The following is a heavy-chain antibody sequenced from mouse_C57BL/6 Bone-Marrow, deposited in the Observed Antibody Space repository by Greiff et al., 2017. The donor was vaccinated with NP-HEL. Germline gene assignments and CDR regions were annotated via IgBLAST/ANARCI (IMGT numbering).Heavy chain of an antibody. V-gene: IGHV5-4*01. Sequence: EVKLVESGGGLVKPGGSLKLSCAASGFTFSSYAMSWVRQTPEKRLEWVATISDGGSYTYYPDNVKGRFTISRDNAKNNLYLQMSHLKSEDTAMYYCARDHDDGYYPYYFDYWGQGTTLTVSS. CDR3: ARDHDDGYYPYYFDY. J-gene: IGHJ2*01. D-gene: IGHD2-3*01. CDR2: ISDGGSYT. CDR1: GFTFSSYA.